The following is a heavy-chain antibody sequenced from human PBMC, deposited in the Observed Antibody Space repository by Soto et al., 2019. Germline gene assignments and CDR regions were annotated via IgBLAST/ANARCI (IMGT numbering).Heavy chain of an antibody. CDR3: AKDRFLSIVVVTAHFDY. V-gene: IGHV3-23*01. J-gene: IGHJ4*02. CDR2: ISGSGGST. CDR1: GFTFSSYA. D-gene: IGHD2-21*02. Sequence: GGSLRLSCAASGFTFSSYAMSWVRQAPGKGLEWVSAISGSGGSTYYADSVKGRFTISRDSSKNTLYLQMNSLRAEDTAVYYCAKDRFLSIVVVTAHFDYWGQGTLVNVSS.